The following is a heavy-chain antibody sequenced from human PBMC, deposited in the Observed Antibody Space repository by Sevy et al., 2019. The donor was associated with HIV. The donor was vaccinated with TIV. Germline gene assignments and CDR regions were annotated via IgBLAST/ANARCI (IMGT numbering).Heavy chain of an antibody. CDR3: ARGVDRATMIVVADDFDY. Sequence: GGSLRLSCAASGLTFSSYSMNWVRQAPGKGLEWVSSISSSSSYIYYADSVKGRFTISRDNAKNSLYLQMNSLRAEDTAVYYCARGVDRATMIVVADDFDYWGQGTLVTVSS. CDR2: ISSSSSYI. D-gene: IGHD3-22*01. V-gene: IGHV3-21*01. J-gene: IGHJ4*02. CDR1: GLTFSSYS.